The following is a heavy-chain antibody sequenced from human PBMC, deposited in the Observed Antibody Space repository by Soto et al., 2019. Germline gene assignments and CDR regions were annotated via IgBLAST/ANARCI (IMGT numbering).Heavy chain of an antibody. D-gene: IGHD6-6*01. CDR2: ISAYNGNT. CDR1: GYTFTSYG. J-gene: IGHJ6*03. CDR3: ARARAARPHYYYYYYLDV. V-gene: IGHV1-18*01. Sequence: ASVKVSCKASGYTFTSYGISWVRQAPGQGLEWMGWISAYNGNTNYAQKLQGRVTMTTDTSTSTAYMELRSLRSDDTAVYYCARARAARPHYYYYYYLDVWGKGTTVTVSS.